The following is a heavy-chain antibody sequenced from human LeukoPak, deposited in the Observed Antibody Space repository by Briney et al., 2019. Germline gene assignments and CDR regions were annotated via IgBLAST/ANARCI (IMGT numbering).Heavy chain of an antibody. CDR2: INPNSGGT. Sequence: GASVTVSCKACGYTFTGYYMHWVRQAPGQGLEWMGWINPNSGGTNYAQKFQGRVTMTRDTSISTAYMELSRLRSDDTAVYYCARDMGLLWFGELLTDYWGQGTLVTVSS. D-gene: IGHD3-10*01. V-gene: IGHV1-2*02. J-gene: IGHJ4*02. CDR1: GYTFTGYY. CDR3: ARDMGLLWFGELLTDY.